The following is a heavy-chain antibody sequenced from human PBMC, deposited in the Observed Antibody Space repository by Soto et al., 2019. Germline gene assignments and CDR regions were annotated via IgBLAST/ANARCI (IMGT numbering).Heavy chain of an antibody. D-gene: IGHD6-6*01. CDR1: GGAISSGGYY. V-gene: IGHV4-31*03. CDR2: IYYSGST. Sequence: TLSLTCTVSGGAISSGGYYWSWIRQHPGKGLEWIGYIYYSGSTYYNPSLKSRVTISVDTSKNQFSLKLSSVNAADTAVYYRARTQRGLKSIEARSPPPWFDPWGQATLVTVSS. J-gene: IGHJ5*02. CDR3: ARTQRGLKSIEARSPPPWFDP.